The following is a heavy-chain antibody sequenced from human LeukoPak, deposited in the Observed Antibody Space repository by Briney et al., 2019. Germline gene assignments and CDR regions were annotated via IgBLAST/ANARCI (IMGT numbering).Heavy chain of an antibody. CDR2: VKGKTDGETT. J-gene: IGHJ5*02. CDR3: STANKGYFS. Sequence: GGSLRLSCAASGFTFSSYSMNWVRQAPGKGLEWIARVKGKTDGETTEYAAPVRGRFTISRDDSKNTLYLQMNSLKIEDTAVYHCSTANKGYFSWGQGTLVTVSS. V-gene: IGHV3-15*01. CDR1: GFTFSSYS. D-gene: IGHD1-26*01.